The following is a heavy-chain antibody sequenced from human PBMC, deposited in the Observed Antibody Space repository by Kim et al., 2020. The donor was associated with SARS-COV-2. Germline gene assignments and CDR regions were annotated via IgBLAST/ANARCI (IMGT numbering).Heavy chain of an antibody. D-gene: IGHD7-27*01. J-gene: IGHJ4*02. CDR1: GFTCSSYA. CDR2: ISYDGSNK. V-gene: IGHV3-30*04. CDR3: ARGLTDYFDY. Sequence: GSLRLSCAASGFTCSSYAMHWVRQAPGKGLEWVAVISYDGSNKFYADSVKGRFTISRDNSKNTLYLQMNSLRAEDTAVYYCARGLTDYFDYWGQGTLVTVSS.